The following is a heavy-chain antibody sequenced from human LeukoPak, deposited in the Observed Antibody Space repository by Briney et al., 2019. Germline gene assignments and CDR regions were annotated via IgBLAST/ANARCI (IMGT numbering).Heavy chain of an antibody. D-gene: IGHD2/OR15-2a*01. Sequence: GGSLRLSCAASTFMFSNYAMHWVRQAPGKGLEWVALIWYDGSNKYYADSVKGRLTISRDNSKNTLYLQMNSLRAEDTAVYYCAREGPRGNSQFDYWGQGTLVTVSS. J-gene: IGHJ4*02. CDR3: AREGPRGNSQFDY. V-gene: IGHV3-33*08. CDR1: TFMFSNYA. CDR2: IWYDGSNK.